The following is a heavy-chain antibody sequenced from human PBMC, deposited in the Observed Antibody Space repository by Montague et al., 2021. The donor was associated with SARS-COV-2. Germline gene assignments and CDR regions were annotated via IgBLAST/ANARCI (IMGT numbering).Heavy chain of an antibody. J-gene: IGHJ4*02. CDR2: ITGSVSNT. D-gene: IGHD1-1*01. CDR3: ARQNWNDGGDY. Sequence: SLRLSCAASGFAFSNYAMSWVRQAPGKGLEWVSAITGSVSNTYYADSMKGRFTIFRDNSRSTLYLQINSLRAEDTAVYYCARQNWNDGGDYWGQGTLVTVSS. V-gene: IGHV3-23*01. CDR1: GFAFSNYA.